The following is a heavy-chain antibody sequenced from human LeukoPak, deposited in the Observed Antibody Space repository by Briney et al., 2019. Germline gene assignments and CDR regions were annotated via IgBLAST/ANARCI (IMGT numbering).Heavy chain of an antibody. CDR1: GYTFTSYG. J-gene: IGHJ3*02. Sequence: SVKVSCKASGYTFTSYGISWVRQAPGQGLEWMGWISAYNGNTNYAQKLQGRVTMTTDTSTSTAYMELRSLRSDDTAVYYCARGSPLYCSSTSCYTSAFDIWGQGTMVTVSS. CDR2: ISAYNGNT. D-gene: IGHD2-2*02. V-gene: IGHV1-18*01. CDR3: ARGSPLYCSSTSCYTSAFDI.